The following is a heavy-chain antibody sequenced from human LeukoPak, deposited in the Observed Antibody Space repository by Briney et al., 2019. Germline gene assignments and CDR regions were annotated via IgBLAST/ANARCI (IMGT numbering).Heavy chain of an antibody. CDR2: ISSASSTI. D-gene: IGHD5-18*01. Sequence: GGSLRLSCTASSGYSMHWVRQAPGKGLGWVAYISSASSTIYYADSVEGRFTISRDNAQNSLNLQMNSLRAEDTAVYYCAREGVGYGYFGYMDVWGKGTTVTVSS. J-gene: IGHJ6*03. CDR3: AREGVGYGYFGYMDV. V-gene: IGHV3-48*04. CDR1: SGYS.